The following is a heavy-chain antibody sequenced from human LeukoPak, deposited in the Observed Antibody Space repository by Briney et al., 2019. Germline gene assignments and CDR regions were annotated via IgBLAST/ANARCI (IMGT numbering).Heavy chain of an antibody. J-gene: IGHJ4*02. V-gene: IGHV4-34*01. CDR3: AGHVSAAAGGR. Sequence: SETLSLTCAVYGGSVRDNYWSWIRQPPGKGLEWIGEIHHSGSTKYSPSLKSRVTISLDTSKNQFSLKLNSMTAADTAVYYCAGHVSAAAGGRWGQGTLVTVSS. CDR1: GGSVRDNY. CDR2: IHHSGST. D-gene: IGHD6-13*01.